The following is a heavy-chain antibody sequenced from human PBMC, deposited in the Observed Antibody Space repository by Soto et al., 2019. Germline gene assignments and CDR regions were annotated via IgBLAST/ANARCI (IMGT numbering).Heavy chain of an antibody. CDR3: ARGESVAELVAYY. CDR2: IWYDGTNK. Sequence: QVQLVESGGGVVQPGRSLRLSCAASGITFSSYGMHWVRQPPGKGLEWVALIWYDGTNKYYADSVKGRFTISRDNSKNTLYLQMNSLRAEDTAVYYCARGESVAELVAYYWGQGTLVTVSS. J-gene: IGHJ4*02. V-gene: IGHV3-33*01. CDR1: GITFSSYG. D-gene: IGHD6-6*01.